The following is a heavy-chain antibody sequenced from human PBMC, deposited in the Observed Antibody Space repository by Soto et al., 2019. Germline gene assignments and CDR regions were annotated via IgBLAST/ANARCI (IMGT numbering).Heavy chain of an antibody. D-gene: IGHD2-21*01. CDR2: ISRDGGTK. Sequence: QVQLVEAGGGVVQPGRSLRLSCAVSGFTVSTYGMHWVRQAPGKGLEWVAVISRDGGTKYYADSVKGRFTIYRDNSRNTLFHEINSQRGEDMAVYYCSGEVGLGYWGQGTLVTVSS. CDR3: SGEVGLGY. J-gene: IGHJ4*02. V-gene: IGHV3-30*03. CDR1: GFTVSTYG.